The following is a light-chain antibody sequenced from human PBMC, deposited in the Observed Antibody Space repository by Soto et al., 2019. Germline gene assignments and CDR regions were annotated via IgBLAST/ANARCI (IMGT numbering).Light chain of an antibody. CDR2: LNSDGSH. Sequence: QPVLTQSPSASASLGASVKLTCTLSSGHSSYAIAWHQQQPEKGPRYLMKLNSDGSHSKGDGIPDRFSGSSSGAERYLTISSLQSEDEADYYCQTWGTGIVVFCGGTKLTV. J-gene: IGLJ2*01. CDR1: SGHSSYA. V-gene: IGLV4-69*01. CDR3: QTWGTGIVV.